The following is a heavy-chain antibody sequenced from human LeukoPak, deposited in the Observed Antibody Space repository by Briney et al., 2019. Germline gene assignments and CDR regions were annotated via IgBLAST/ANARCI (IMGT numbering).Heavy chain of an antibody. Sequence: SVKVSFKGSGGTFISYAISWVRQAAGQGLEWMGGIIPIFGTANYAQKFQGRVTITADESTSTAYMELSSLRSEDTAVYYCARPEYTSGWYLGLAPWGQGTLVTLSS. CDR2: IIPIFGTA. V-gene: IGHV1-69*13. J-gene: IGHJ5*02. D-gene: IGHD6-19*01. CDR1: GGTFISYA. CDR3: ARPEYTSGWYLGLAP.